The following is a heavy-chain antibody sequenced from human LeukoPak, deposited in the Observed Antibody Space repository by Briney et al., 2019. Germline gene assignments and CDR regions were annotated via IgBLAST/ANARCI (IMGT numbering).Heavy chain of an antibody. CDR1: GYTFSSYA. CDR2: IIPIFDTG. J-gene: IGHJ5*02. D-gene: IGHD3-3*01. Sequence: SVKVSCKASGYTFSSYAISWVRQAPGQGLEWMGGIIPIFDTGNYAQKFQGRLTITADESTSTAYMELSSLRSEDTAVYYCARVFLEWPKNWFDPWGQGTLVTVSS. CDR3: ARVFLEWPKNWFDP. V-gene: IGHV1-69*13.